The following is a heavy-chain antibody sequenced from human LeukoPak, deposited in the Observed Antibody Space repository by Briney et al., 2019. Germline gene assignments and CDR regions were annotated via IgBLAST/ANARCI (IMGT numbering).Heavy chain of an antibody. V-gene: IGHV3-23*01. J-gene: IGHJ1*01. Sequence: GGFPKLSLAGSWITFSRHAMGLVRPGPGEGVEWVAAISNSGGDTFYSDSGKGRFTIARDNSKNTLYLQMNSLRVDDTAVYYCAQQLGYCSGGTCYFTYWGQGTLVTVSS. D-gene: IGHD2-15*01. CDR3: AQQLGYCSGGTCYFTY. CDR2: ISNSGGDT. CDR1: WITFSRHA.